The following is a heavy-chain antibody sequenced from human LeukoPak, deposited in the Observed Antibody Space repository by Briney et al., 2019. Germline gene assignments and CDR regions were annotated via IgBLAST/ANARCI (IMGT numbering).Heavy chain of an antibody. CDR2: IDHSGSP. V-gene: IGHV4-39*07. CDR1: GGSISSSSYY. D-gene: IGHD3-16*01. CDR3: ARLGFTSAY. J-gene: IGHJ4*02. Sequence: SETLSLTCTVSGGSISSSSYYWGWIRQPPGKGLEWIGEIDHSGSPNYNPSLKSRVTISIDTSKNQFSLKLNSMTAADTAVYYCARLGFTSAYWGQGTLVTVSS.